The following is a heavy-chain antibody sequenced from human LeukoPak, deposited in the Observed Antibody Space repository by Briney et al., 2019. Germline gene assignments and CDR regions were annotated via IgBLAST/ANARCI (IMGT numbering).Heavy chain of an antibody. Sequence: SVKVSCKASGGTFSGYAISWVRQAPGQGLEWMGGIIPIFGTANYAQKFQGRVTITADESTSTAYMELSSLRSEDTAVYYCARAHIQLWLRANHYYFDYWGQGTLVTVSS. CDR1: GGTFSGYA. D-gene: IGHD5-18*01. CDR3: ARAHIQLWLRANHYYFDY. V-gene: IGHV1-69*13. CDR2: IIPIFGTA. J-gene: IGHJ4*02.